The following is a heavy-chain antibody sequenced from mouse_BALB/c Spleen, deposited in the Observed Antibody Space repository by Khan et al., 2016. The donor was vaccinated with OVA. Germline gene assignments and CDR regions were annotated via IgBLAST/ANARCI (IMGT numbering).Heavy chain of an antibody. Sequence: QVQLKESGAELAKPGASVKMSCKASGYTFTTYWMHWVKQRPGQGLEWIGYINPTSGYTDYNEKFKDRATLSADKSSSTAYIQLRSLTSEDSADYYCTRDRIDYWGQGTTLTVSS. J-gene: IGHJ2*01. V-gene: IGHV1-7*01. CDR3: TRDRIDY. CDR2: INPTSGYT. CDR1: GYTFTTYW.